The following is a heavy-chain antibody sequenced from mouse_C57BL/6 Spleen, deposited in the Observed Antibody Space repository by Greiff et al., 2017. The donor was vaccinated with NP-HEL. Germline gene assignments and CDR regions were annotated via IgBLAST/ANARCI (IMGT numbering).Heavy chain of an antibody. V-gene: IGHV1-66*01. CDR3: ARGMVTTGFAY. J-gene: IGHJ3*01. Sequence: VQLQQSGPELVKPGASVKISCKASGYSFTSYYIHWVKQRPGQGLEWIGWIYPGSGNTKYNEKFKGKATLTADTSSSTAYMQLSSLTSEDSAVYYCARGMVTTGFAYWGQGTLVTVSA. CDR1: GYSFTSYY. CDR2: IYPGSGNT. D-gene: IGHD2-2*01.